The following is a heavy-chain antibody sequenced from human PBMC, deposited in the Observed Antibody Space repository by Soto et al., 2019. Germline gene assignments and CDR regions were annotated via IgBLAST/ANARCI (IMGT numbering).Heavy chain of an antibody. D-gene: IGHD6-13*01. CDR3: AKYQGVAEAHLEY. J-gene: IGHJ4*02. CDR1: VFTFSSYG. V-gene: IGHV3-30*18. CDR2: ISYDGSNK. Sequence: PVGSLRLSCAASVFTFSSYGMHCVRQSPGKGLEWVAVISYDGSNKYYADSVKGRFTISRDNSKNTLYLQMNSLRAEDTAVYYCAKYQGVAEAHLEYWGQGTLVSVSS.